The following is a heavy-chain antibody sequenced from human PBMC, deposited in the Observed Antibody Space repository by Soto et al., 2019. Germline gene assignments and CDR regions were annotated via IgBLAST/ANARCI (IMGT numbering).Heavy chain of an antibody. CDR2: FIPIFGTA. J-gene: IGHJ6*02. D-gene: IGHD2-2*01. V-gene: IGHV1-69*13. Sequence: ASVKVSCKASGGTFSRYAISWVRQAPGQGLEWMGGFIPIFGTANYAQKFQGRVTITADESTSTAYMELSSLRSEDTAVYYCARAVLGYCSSTSCPNYYYYGMDVWGQGTTVTVSS. CDR3: ARAVLGYCSSTSCPNYYYYGMDV. CDR1: GGTFSRYA.